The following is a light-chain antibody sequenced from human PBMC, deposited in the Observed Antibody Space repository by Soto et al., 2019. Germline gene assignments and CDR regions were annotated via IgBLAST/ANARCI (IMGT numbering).Light chain of an antibody. Sequence: AIQLTQSPSSLSASVGDRVTITCRASQGIRSAVAWYQQKPGKAPKLLIYDASSLESGVPSRFSGSGSGTDFTLTISSLQPEDFATYYCKQFNSYPLWTFGQGTKVEIK. CDR1: QGIRSA. CDR2: DAS. J-gene: IGKJ1*01. CDR3: KQFNSYPLWT. V-gene: IGKV1-13*02.